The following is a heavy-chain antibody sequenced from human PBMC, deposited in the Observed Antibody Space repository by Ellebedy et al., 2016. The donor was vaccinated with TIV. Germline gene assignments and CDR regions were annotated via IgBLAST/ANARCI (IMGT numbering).Heavy chain of an antibody. CDR2: IYYSGRT. CDR1: GGSISREY. Sequence: GSLRLSXTVSGGSISREYWSWIQQPPGKGLEWIGDIYYSGRTNYNPSLKSRVTISGVTSKNQFSLKLSSVTAADTGVYYCAMLLAAGTVHLFNPWGQGTLVTVSS. D-gene: IGHD6-13*01. CDR3: AMLLAAGTVHLFNP. V-gene: IGHV4-59*08. J-gene: IGHJ5*02.